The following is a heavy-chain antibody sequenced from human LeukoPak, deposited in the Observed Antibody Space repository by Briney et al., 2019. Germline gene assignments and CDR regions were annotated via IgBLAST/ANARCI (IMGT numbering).Heavy chain of an antibody. CDR3: AQHLDGQLWIFDY. V-gene: IGHV1-2*02. Sequence: ASVKVSCKASGHRFIAYYMHWVRQAPGQGLEWMGWINPNSGGTNYAQKFQGRVTMTRDTSTSTAYMELRRLRSDDTAVYYCAQHLDGQLWIFDYWGQGTVVTVSS. CDR2: INPNSGGT. CDR1: GHRFIAYY. J-gene: IGHJ4*02. D-gene: IGHD5-18*01.